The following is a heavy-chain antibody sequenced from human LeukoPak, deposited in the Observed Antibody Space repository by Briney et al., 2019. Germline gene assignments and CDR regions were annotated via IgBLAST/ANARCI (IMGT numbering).Heavy chain of an antibody. J-gene: IGHJ4*02. V-gene: IGHV4-4*02. CDR3: AREGGFYRPLDY. Sequence: PSETLSLTCGVSGGSVSSTNWWTWIRQPPGKGLEWIGEVHLDGRTNFNPSLKSRLTMSVDLSENHVSLKLTSVTAADAAVYYCAREGGFYRPLDYSGQGTLVTVSS. CDR1: GGSVSSTNW. CDR2: VHLDGRT. D-gene: IGHD6-25*01.